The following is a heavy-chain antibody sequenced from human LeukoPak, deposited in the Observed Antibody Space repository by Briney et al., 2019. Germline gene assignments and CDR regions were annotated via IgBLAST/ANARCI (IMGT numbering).Heavy chain of an antibody. J-gene: IGHJ4*02. D-gene: IGHD3-10*01. V-gene: IGHV3-23*01. Sequence: GGSLRLSCAASGFMFGHYAMHWVRQAPGKGLEWVSLISGSGGSTYYADVVKGRFTISRDNSKNALYLRMNSLRVEDTAVYYCAKILGLVRGATYYFDYWGQGTLVTVSS. CDR1: GFMFGHYA. CDR3: AKILGLVRGATYYFDY. CDR2: ISGSGGST.